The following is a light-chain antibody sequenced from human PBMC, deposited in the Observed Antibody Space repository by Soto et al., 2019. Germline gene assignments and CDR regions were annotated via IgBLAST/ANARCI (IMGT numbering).Light chain of an antibody. CDR1: QSISSY. Sequence: GDRVTITCRASQSISSYLNWYQQKPGKAPKLLIYDAYSLESGVPSRFSGRRSGTEFTLTIAGLQPEDFATYYCQQYESYSPLTFGGGTKVDIK. J-gene: IGKJ4*01. CDR2: DAY. CDR3: QQYESYSPLT. V-gene: IGKV1-5*01.